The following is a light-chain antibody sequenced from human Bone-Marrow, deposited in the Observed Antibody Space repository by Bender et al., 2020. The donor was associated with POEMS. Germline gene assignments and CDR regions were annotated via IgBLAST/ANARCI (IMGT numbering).Light chain of an antibody. J-gene: IGLJ1*01. CDR1: SSNIGSNS. CDR3: AEWDDSLSGHYV. V-gene: IGLV1-44*01. Sequence: QSVLTQSPSASGTPGQRVTISCSGRSSNIGSNSVNWYQQVPGAAPKLLIYSTYHRPSGVPDRFSGSKSGTSASLAISGLQSEDEADYFCAEWDDSLSGHYVFGTGTKVTVL. CDR2: STY.